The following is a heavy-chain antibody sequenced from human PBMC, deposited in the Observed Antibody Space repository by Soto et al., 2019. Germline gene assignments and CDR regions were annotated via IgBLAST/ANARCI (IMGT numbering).Heavy chain of an antibody. CDR2: VNNDGTDT. CDR3: ARGGLQHALDV. J-gene: IGHJ6*02. CDR1: GFTFSNYW. D-gene: IGHD6-13*01. Sequence: EVQLVESGGGLVQPGGYLRLSCAASGFTFSNYWMYWVRQAPGKGLVWVSRVNNDGTDTTHADSVKGRFTISRDNAENTLYLHMNRLRAEDTAVYYCARGGLQHALDVWGQGYTVTVSS. V-gene: IGHV3-74*03.